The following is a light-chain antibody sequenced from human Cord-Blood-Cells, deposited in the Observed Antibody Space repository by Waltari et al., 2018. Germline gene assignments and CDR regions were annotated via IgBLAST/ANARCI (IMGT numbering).Light chain of an antibody. V-gene: IGKV1-5*01. CDR2: DAS. J-gene: IGKJ2*01. CDR3: QQYNSYS. CDR1: QSISSW. Sequence: DIQMTQSPSTLSASVGDRVTITCRASQSISSWLAWYQQKPWKAPKLLIYDASSLESGVPSRFSGSGSGTEFTLTISSLQPDDFATYYCQQYNSYSFGQGTKLEIK.